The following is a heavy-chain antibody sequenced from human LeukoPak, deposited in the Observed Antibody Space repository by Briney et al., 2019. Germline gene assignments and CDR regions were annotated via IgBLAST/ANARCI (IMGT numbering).Heavy chain of an antibody. CDR2: IYYSGST. CDR3: ASGPQLVPWFDP. J-gene: IGHJ5*02. Sequence: SQTLSLTCTVSGGSISSGDYYWSWIRQPPGKGLEWIGYIYYSGSTYYNPSLKSRVTISVDTSKNQFSLKLSSVTAADTAVYYCASGPQLVPWFDPWGQGTLVTVSS. D-gene: IGHD6-13*01. CDR1: GGSISSGDYY. V-gene: IGHV4-30-4*01.